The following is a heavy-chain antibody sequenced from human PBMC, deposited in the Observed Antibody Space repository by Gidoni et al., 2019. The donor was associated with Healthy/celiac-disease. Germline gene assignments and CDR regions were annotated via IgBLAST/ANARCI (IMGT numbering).Heavy chain of an antibody. V-gene: IGHV4-59*01. J-gene: IGHJ3*02. CDR3: ARDRGMITFGGVIVLPDAFDI. Sequence: QAQLQASRPGMVSPSETLSFTCTLPGARISRYSCSWIRQPPGKGLEWIGYIYYSGSTNDNPSRKSRVTISVDTSKNQFPLKLSSVTAADTAVYYCARDRGMITFGGVIVLPDAFDIWGQGTMVTVSS. CDR2: IYYSGST. D-gene: IGHD3-16*02. CDR1: GARISRYS.